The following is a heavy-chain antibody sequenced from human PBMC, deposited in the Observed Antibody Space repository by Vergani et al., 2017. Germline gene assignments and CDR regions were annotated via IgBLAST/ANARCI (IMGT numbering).Heavy chain of an antibody. CDR3: ARGGYGGNRLIDY. V-gene: IGHV4-34*01. D-gene: IGHD4-23*01. J-gene: IGHJ4*02. CDR2: INHSGST. CDR1: GGSFSGYY. Sequence: QVQLQQWGAGLLKPSETLSLTCAVYGGSFSGYYWSWIRQPPGKGLEWIGEINHSGSTNYNPFLKSRVTISVDTSKNQFSLKLSSVTAADTAVYYCARGGYGGNRLIDYWGQGTLVTVSS.